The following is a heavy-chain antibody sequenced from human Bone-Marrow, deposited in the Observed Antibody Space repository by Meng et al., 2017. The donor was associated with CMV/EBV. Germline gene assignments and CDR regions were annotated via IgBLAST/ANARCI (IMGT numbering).Heavy chain of an antibody. Sequence: GGTLSSYASSWVRQAPGQGLEWMGGIIPIFGTANYAQKFQGRVMITTDESTSTAYMELSSLRSEDTAVYYCARGSTATAANQRYFQHWGQGTLVTVSS. J-gene: IGHJ1*01. CDR3: ARGSTATAANQRYFQH. V-gene: IGHV1-69*05. CDR2: IIPIFGTA. D-gene: IGHD6-13*01. CDR1: GGTLSSYA.